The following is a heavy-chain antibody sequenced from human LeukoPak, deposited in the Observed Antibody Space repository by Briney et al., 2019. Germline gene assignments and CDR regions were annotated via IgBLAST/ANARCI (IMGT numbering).Heavy chain of an antibody. V-gene: IGHV4-59*08. CDR2: IYYTGTT. CDR1: GGSISSSY. J-gene: IGHJ4*02. CDR3: ARLKGYSSGWYPSYYLDY. D-gene: IGHD6-19*01. Sequence: PSETLSLTCTVSGGSISSSYWSWIRQPPGKGLEWIGYIYYTGTTNYNPSLRSRVTISVDTSKNQFSLKLSSVTAADTAVYYCARLKGYSSGWYPSYYLDYWGQGTLVTVSS.